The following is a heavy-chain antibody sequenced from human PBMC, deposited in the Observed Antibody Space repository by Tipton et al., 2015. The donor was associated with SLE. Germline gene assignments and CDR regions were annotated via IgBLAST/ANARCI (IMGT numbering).Heavy chain of an antibody. CDR1: GGSIRSHY. CDR3: ARIDSERFDP. D-gene: IGHD1-1*01. Sequence: TLSLTCTASGGSIRSHYWSWIRQPPGKGLEWIGYISYSGSTNYNPSLKSRVTISIDTSKNQLSLKLSSVTAADTAVYYCARIDSERFDPWGQGTQVTVSS. J-gene: IGHJ5*02. V-gene: IGHV4-59*11. CDR2: ISYSGST.